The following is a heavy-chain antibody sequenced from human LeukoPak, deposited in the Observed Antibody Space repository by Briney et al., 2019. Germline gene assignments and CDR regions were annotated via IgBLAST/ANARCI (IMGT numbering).Heavy chain of an antibody. CDR3: ARDWHFGSSYPGHDY. J-gene: IGHJ4*02. CDR2: ISSSGSTI. V-gene: IGHV3-11*01. CDR1: GFTFSDYY. Sequence: GGSLRLSCAASGFTFSDYYMSWIRQAPGKGLEWVSYISSSGSTIYYADSVKGRFTISRDNAKKSLYLQMNSLRAEDTAVYYCARDWHFGSSYPGHDYWGQGTLVTVSS. D-gene: IGHD6-13*01.